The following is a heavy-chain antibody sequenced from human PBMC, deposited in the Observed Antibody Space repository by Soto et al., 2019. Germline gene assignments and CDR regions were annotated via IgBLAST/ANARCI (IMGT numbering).Heavy chain of an antibody. CDR2: MNPNSGNT. V-gene: IGHV1-8*01. Sequence: QVQLVQSGAEVKKPGASVKVSCKASGYTFTSYDINWVRQATGQGLEWMGWMNPNSGNTGYAQKFQGRVTMTRNTSXXTXYXXLSSLRSEDTAVYYCARGLYCSGGSCYYYYYGMDVWGKGTTVTVSS. J-gene: IGHJ6*04. CDR3: ARGLYCSGGSCYYYYYGMDV. D-gene: IGHD2-15*01. CDR1: GYTFTSYD.